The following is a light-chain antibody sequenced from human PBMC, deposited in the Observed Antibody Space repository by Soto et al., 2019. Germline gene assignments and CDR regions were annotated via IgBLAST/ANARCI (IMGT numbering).Light chain of an antibody. V-gene: IGLV1-40*01. Sequence: QPVLTQPPSVSGAPGQRVTISCTGSSSNIGAGYDVHWYQQLPGTAPKLLIYGNSNRPSGVPDRFSGSKSGTSASLAITGLQAEDEADYYCQSYDSSLSVVFGGVTNLTVL. CDR1: SSNIGAGYD. CDR2: GNS. J-gene: IGLJ2*01. CDR3: QSYDSSLSVV.